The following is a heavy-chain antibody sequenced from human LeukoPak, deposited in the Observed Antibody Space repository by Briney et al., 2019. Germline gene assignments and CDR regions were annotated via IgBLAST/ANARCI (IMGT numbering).Heavy chain of an antibody. V-gene: IGHV3-30*18. CDR2: ISYDGSNK. J-gene: IGHJ3*02. CDR1: GFTFRSYG. Sequence: GGSLRLSCTASGFTFRSYGMHWVRQAPGKGLEWVAVISYDGSNKYYADSVKGRFTISRDNSKNTLYLQMNSLRAEDTAVYYCAKDSRPYYDSSGYYPGGAFDIWGQGTMVTVSS. CDR3: AKDSRPYYDSSGYYPGGAFDI. D-gene: IGHD3-22*01.